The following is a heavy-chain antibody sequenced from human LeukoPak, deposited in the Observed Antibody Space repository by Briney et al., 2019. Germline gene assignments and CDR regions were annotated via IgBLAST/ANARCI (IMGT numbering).Heavy chain of an antibody. J-gene: IGHJ4*02. CDR1: GYTFTGYY. CDR2: INPNSGGT. CDR3: ASALVGARYYFDY. V-gene: IGHV1-2*02. D-gene: IGHD1-26*01. Sequence: ASVKVSCKASGYTFTGYYMHWVRQAPGQGLEWMGWINPNSGGTNYAQKLQGRVTMTTDTSTSTAYMELRSLRSDDTAVYYCASALVGARYYFDYWGQGTLVTVSS.